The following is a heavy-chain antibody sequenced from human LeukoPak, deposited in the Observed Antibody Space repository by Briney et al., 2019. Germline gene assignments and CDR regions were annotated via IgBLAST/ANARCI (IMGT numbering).Heavy chain of an antibody. CDR3: ARDYTYYDILTGYSTNYYFDY. Sequence: GGSLRLSCAASGFTFSSYWMSWVRPAPGKGREWVANIKQDGSEKYYVDSVKGRFTISRDNAKNSLYLQMNSLRAEDTAVYYCARDYTYYDILTGYSTNYYFDYWGQGTLVTVSS. CDR2: IKQDGSEK. CDR1: GFTFSSYW. V-gene: IGHV3-7*01. J-gene: IGHJ4*02. D-gene: IGHD3-9*01.